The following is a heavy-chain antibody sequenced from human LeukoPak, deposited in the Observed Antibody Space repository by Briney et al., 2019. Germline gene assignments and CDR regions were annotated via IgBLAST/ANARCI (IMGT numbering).Heavy chain of an antibody. CDR2: IYYSGNT. CDR3: ARGHDYFDY. Sequence: SETLSLTCTVSGGSISTYYWSWIRQPPGKGLEWIGYIYYSGNTYYNPSLQSRVTISVDTPKNQFSLNLSSVTAADTAVFYCARGHDYFDYWGQGTLVTVSS. CDR1: GGSISTYY. V-gene: IGHV4-59*08. J-gene: IGHJ4*02.